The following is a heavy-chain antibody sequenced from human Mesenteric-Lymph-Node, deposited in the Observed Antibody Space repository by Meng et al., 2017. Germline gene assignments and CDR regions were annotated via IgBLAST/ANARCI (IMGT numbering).Heavy chain of an antibody. CDR3: AKVAYASTWYVPHFDY. Sequence: QVQLVESGGGVVQPGRSLRLAGATAGFTFSTDGMHWVRQAPGKGLEWVAVISYDGSNKYYAESVKGRFTISRDNSKNTLHLQMNSLRAEDTAVYYCAKVAYASTWYVPHFDYWGQGTLVTV. V-gene: IGHV3-30*18. J-gene: IGHJ4*02. D-gene: IGHD6-13*01. CDR1: GFTFSTDG. CDR2: ISYDGSNK.